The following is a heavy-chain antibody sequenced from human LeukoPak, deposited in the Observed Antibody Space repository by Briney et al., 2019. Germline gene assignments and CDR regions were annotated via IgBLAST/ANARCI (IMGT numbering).Heavy chain of an antibody. V-gene: IGHV5-51*01. CDR1: GYSFTSYW. CDR2: IYPGDSET. Sequence: GESLKISCKGSGYSFTSYWIGWVRQMPGKGLEWMGIIYPGDSETRYSPSFQGQVTISADKSISTAYLQWSSLKASDSAMYYCARHLVYVTGYMDVWGKGTTVTVSS. CDR3: ARHLVYVTGYMDV. D-gene: IGHD2/OR15-2a*01. J-gene: IGHJ6*03.